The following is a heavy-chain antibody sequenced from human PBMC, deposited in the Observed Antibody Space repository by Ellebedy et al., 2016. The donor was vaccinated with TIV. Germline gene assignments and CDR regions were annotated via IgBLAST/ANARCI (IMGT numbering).Heavy chain of an antibody. Sequence: ESLKISXAASGFIFSRYAMSWIRQPPGKGLEWIGYIFHSGSTNYSPSLKSRVTISVDTSKKQFSLKLNSVTAADTAVYYCATQGVIRDPDAFDIWGQGTMVTVSS. D-gene: IGHD3-22*01. CDR2: IFHSGST. CDR1: GFIFSRYA. V-gene: IGHV4-59*01. J-gene: IGHJ3*02. CDR3: ATQGVIRDPDAFDI.